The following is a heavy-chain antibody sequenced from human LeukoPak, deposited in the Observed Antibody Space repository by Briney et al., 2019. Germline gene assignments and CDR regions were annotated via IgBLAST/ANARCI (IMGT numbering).Heavy chain of an antibody. V-gene: IGHV4-59*08. Sequence: SETLSLTCTVSGGSISSYYWSWIRQPPGKGLEWIGYIYYSGSTNYNPSLKSRITISVDTSKNQFSLKLSSVTAADTAVYYCASSRWLQNYFDYWGQGTLVTVSS. CDR1: GGSISSYY. D-gene: IGHD5-24*01. J-gene: IGHJ4*02. CDR3: ASSRWLQNYFDY. CDR2: IYYSGST.